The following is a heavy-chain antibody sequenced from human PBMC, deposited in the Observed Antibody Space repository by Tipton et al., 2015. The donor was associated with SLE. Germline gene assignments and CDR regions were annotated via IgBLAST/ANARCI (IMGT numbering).Heavy chain of an antibody. V-gene: IGHV4-34*01. CDR2: INHRGYT. J-gene: IGHJ4*02. CDR3: ASWTYGSSSPDY. Sequence: TLSLTCAVYDQSFSSYYWIWIRQPPGKGLEWIGEINHRGYTHYNPSLKSRVTISVDTSKSQFSLDLNSVTAADTAVYYCASWTYGSSSPDYWGQGTLVTVSS. CDR1: DQSFSSYY. D-gene: IGHD6-6*01.